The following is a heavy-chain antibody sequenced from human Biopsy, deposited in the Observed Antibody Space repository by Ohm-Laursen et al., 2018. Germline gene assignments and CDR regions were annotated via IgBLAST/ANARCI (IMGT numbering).Heavy chain of an antibody. CDR1: GFTVSSNY. J-gene: IGHJ5*01. CDR3: ARDAHESSGYIGWFDS. D-gene: IGHD3-22*01. V-gene: IGHV3-53*05. Sequence: SLRLSCAASGFTVSSNYVSWVRQAPGMGLEWVSVIYSGYRPYYRESVRGRFTISRDNSKNTLYLQMDSLRTEDMAVYYCARDAHESSGYIGWFDSWGQGSLVTVSS. CDR2: IYSGYRP.